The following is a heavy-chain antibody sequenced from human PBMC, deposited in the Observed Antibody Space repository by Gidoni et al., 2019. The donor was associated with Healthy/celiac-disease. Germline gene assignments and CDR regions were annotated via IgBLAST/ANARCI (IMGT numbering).Heavy chain of an antibody. V-gene: IGHV3-23*01. D-gene: IGHD6-19*01. Sequence: EVQLLESGGGLVQPGGSLRLPCAAPEFPFCSYAMSWVRQAPGKWLEWVSAISGSGGRTYYADSVKGRFTISRDNSKNTLYLQMNSLRAEDTAVYYCAKATGYSSGDFDYWGQGTLVTVSS. CDR1: EFPFCSYA. CDR3: AKATGYSSGDFDY. J-gene: IGHJ4*02. CDR2: ISGSGGRT.